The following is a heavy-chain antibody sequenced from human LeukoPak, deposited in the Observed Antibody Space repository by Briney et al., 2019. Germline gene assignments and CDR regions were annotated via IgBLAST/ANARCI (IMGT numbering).Heavy chain of an antibody. J-gene: IGHJ1*01. Sequence: GGSLRLSCAASGFTFNFDAMSWVRQAPGKGLEWVSAISNRGDHTYYADSVNGRSTISRDNSKNTLFLQLNSLRAEDTAIYYCARGSAIPQQYFPDWGQGALVTVSS. D-gene: IGHD2-21*02. CDR2: ISNRGDHT. CDR3: ARGSAIPQQYFPD. V-gene: IGHV3-23*01. CDR1: GFTFNFDA.